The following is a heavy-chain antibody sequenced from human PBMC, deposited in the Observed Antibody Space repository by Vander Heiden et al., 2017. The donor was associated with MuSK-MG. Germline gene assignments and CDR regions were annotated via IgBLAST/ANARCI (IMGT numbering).Heavy chain of an antibody. D-gene: IGHD3-10*01. CDR2: ISGSGDST. CDR3: AKCVHYGSWTGPNDSFDI. V-gene: IGHV3-23*01. CDR1: GFSFSNYA. Sequence: EVQLLESGGGLVQPGGSLRLSCAASGFSFSNYAMCWVRQAPGKGLEWVSGISGSGDSTYYADSVRGRFTVSRDNSKNTLYLQMNSLRAEDTAVYYCAKCVHYGSWTGPNDSFDIWGQGTMVTVSS. J-gene: IGHJ3*02.